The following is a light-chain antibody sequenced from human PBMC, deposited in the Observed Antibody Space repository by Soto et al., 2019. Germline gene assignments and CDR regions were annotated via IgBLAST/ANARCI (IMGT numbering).Light chain of an antibody. V-gene: IGKV1-5*03. CDR2: KAS. J-gene: IGKJ1*01. CDR3: QQYSDYWT. CDR1: QSIYIW. Sequence: DIQMTQSPSILSASVGDRVTITCRASQSIYIWVAWYQQKPGRAPNLLIYKASNLESGVPSRFSGSGFGTAFTLTINNLQPDDSATYYCQQYSDYWTFGQGTKVEIK.